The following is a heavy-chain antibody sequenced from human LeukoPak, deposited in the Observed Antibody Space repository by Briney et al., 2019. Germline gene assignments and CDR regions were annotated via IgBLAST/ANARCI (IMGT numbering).Heavy chain of an antibody. J-gene: IGHJ3*02. CDR2: INHSGST. Sequence: SETLSLTCTVSGGSISSSSYYWSWIRQPPGKGLEWIGEINHSGSTNYNPSLKSRVTISVDTSKNQFSLKLSSVTAADTAVYYCARVDSSSSDAFDIWGQGTMVTVSS. D-gene: IGHD6-6*01. V-gene: IGHV4-39*07. CDR1: GGSISSSSYY. CDR3: ARVDSSSSDAFDI.